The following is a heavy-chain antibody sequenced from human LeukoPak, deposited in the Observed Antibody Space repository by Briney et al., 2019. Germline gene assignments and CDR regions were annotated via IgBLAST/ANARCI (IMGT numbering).Heavy chain of an antibody. CDR3: ARGQGPYYYGSGSLLGESPMYYFDY. Sequence: PSETLSLTCTVSGGSISSYYWSWIRQPPGKGLEWIGYIYYSGSTNYNPSLKSRVTISVDTSKNQFSLKLSSVTAADTAVYYCARGQGPYYYGSGSLLGESPMYYFDYWGQGTLVTVSS. CDR1: GGSISSYY. CDR2: IYYSGST. J-gene: IGHJ4*02. V-gene: IGHV4-59*12. D-gene: IGHD3-10*01.